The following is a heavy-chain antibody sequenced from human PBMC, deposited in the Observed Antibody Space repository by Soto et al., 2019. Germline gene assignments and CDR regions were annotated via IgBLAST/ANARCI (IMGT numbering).Heavy chain of an antibody. D-gene: IGHD3-10*01. V-gene: IGHV3-23*01. CDR2: LSGSGGST. CDR3: ARGFSAGKGSPPDY. J-gene: IGHJ4*02. Sequence: PGGSLRLSCAASGLSFIKYAMSWVRQAPGKGLEWVSGLSGSGGSTSSADSVKGRFAISRDNSRNTLYLQMNSLRDGDTAIYYCARGFSAGKGSPPDYWGQGTLVTVSS. CDR1: GLSFIKYA.